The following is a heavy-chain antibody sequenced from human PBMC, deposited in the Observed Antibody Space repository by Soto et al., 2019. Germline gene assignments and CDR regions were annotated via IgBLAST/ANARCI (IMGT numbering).Heavy chain of an antibody. CDR1: GFSVTNNY. J-gene: IGHJ4*02. V-gene: IGHV3-66*01. CDR3: ARGRGSTGYLGREHYFDY. Sequence: EVQVVESGGGLVQPGGSLRLSCAASGFSVTNNYMNWVRQAPGQGLEWVSIIDLGGNTYYADSVKDRFTISRDKSRNTLYLHMDSLRAEDTAVYYCARGRGSTGYLGREHYFDYWGQGTLVTVSP. CDR2: IDLGGNT. D-gene: IGHD2-2*01.